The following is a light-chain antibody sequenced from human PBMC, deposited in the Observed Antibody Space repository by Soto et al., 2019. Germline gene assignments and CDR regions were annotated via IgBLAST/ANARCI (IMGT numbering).Light chain of an antibody. V-gene: IGKV3-15*01. CDR3: QQYNNWPLT. Sequence: EIVLTQSPATLSLSPGERATLSCRASQSVSSNLVWYHQKPGQAPSLLIYAASNRATAIPARFSGGGSGTEFTLTVSSLESEDFAVYYCQQYNNWPLTFGRGTRVEMK. CDR2: AAS. CDR1: QSVSSN. J-gene: IGKJ5*01.